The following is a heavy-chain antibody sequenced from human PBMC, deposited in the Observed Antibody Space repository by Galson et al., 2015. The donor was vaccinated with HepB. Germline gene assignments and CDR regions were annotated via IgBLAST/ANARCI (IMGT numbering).Heavy chain of an antibody. D-gene: IGHD5-12*01. CDR3: AGDRKGGYGPFDY. V-gene: IGHV3-49*03. J-gene: IGHJ4*02. Sequence: SLRLSCAGSKFTFGDYTMSWFRQAPGKGLEWVGSIRSKAHGGTTESDASVKGRFTISRHDSKSVAYLQMNGLTTEDTAMYYCAGDRKGGYGPFDYWGQGTLVTVSS. CDR2: IRSKAHGGTT. CDR1: KFTFGDYT.